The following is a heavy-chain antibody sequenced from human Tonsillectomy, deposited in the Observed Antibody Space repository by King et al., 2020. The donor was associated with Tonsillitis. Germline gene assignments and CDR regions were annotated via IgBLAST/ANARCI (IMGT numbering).Heavy chain of an antibody. CDR1: GFTFSSYG. CDR2: ISYDGSNK. CDR3: AKGHDYGP. Sequence: VQLVESGGGVVQPGRSLRLSCAASGFTFSSYGMQWVRQAPGKGLEWVAVISYDGSNKSYADSVKGRFTISRDNSRNTLYLQMNSLRAEDTAVYYCAKGHDYGPWGQGTLVTVSS. J-gene: IGHJ5*02. D-gene: IGHD4-17*01. V-gene: IGHV3-30*18.